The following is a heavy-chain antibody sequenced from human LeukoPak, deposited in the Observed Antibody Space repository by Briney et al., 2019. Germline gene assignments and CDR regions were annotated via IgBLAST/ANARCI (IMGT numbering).Heavy chain of an antibody. CDR3: AKDLSGTYSKALGY. Sequence: GGSLRLSCAASGFTFSSYWMSWVRQAPGKGLEWVANIKEDGSETYYADSVKGRFTISRDNSKNTLYLQMNSLRAEDTAVYYCAKDLSGTYSKALGYWGQGTLVTVSS. J-gene: IGHJ4*02. CDR2: IKEDGSET. D-gene: IGHD1-26*01. V-gene: IGHV3-7*01. CDR1: GFTFSSYW.